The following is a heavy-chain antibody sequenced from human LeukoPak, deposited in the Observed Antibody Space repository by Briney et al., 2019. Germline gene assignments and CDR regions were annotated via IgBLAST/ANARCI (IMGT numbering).Heavy chain of an antibody. D-gene: IGHD3-3*01. Sequence: GGSLRLSCAASGFTFSSYWMSWVRQAPGKGLERVANIKQDGSEKYYVDSVKGRFTISRDNAKDSLYLQMNSLRAEDTAVYYCAREDLKSQAFDIWGQGTMVTVSS. V-gene: IGHV3-7*01. CDR3: AREDLKSQAFDI. CDR2: IKQDGSEK. CDR1: GFTFSSYW. J-gene: IGHJ3*02.